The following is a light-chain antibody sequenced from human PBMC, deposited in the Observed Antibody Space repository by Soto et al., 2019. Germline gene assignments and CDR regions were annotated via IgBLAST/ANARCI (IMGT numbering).Light chain of an antibody. J-gene: IGKJ1*01. Sequence: EIMMTQSPAILSVSPGERATLSCRASQSVYSNLAWYQHKPGQTPRLLIYGASNRATGIPARFSGSGSGTEFTLTISSLQSEDFAVYYCQQYNDWPPGEAFGQRTKVDIK. CDR3: QQYNDWPPGEA. CDR1: QSVYSN. V-gene: IGKV3-15*01. CDR2: GAS.